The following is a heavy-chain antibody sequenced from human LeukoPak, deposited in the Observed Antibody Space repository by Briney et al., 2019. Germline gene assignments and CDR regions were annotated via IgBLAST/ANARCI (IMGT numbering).Heavy chain of an antibody. D-gene: IGHD2-2*01. Sequence: ASVKVSGKASGYTFTSYDINWVRQATGQGLEWMGWMNPNSGNTGYAQKFQGRVTMTRNTSISTAYMELSSLRSEDTAVYYCARGRVVPAALIYYYYYMDVWGKGTTVTVSS. CDR3: ARGRVVPAALIYYYYYMDV. CDR1: GYTFTSYD. V-gene: IGHV1-8*01. J-gene: IGHJ6*03. CDR2: MNPNSGNT.